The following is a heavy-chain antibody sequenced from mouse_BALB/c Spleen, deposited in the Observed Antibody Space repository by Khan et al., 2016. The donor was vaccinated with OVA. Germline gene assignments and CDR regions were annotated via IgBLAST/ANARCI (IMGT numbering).Heavy chain of an antibody. CDR2: IYPSDSYT. V-gene: IGHV1-69*02. J-gene: IGHJ4*01. CDR3: TREGTTVDAMDY. D-gene: IGHD1-1*01. CDR1: GYTFTNYW. Sequence: QVQLKQSGAELVRPGASVKLSCKASGYTFTNYWINWVKQRPGQGLEWIGNIYPSDSYTNYNQKFRNKATLTVDKSSSTAYIQLSSPTSEDSACYYCTREGTTVDAMDYWGQGTAVTVSS.